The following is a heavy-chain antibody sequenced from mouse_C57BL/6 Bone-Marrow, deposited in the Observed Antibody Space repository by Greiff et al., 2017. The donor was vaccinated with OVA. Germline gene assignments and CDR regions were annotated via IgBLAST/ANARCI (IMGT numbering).Heavy chain of an antibody. CDR1: GFTFTDYY. Sequence: EVKLMESGGGLVQPGGSLSLSCAASGFTFTDYYMSWVRQPPGKALEWLGFIRNKANGYTTEYSASVKGRFTISRDNSQSILYLQMNALRAEDSATYYCARGYPYYFDYWGQGTTLTVSS. CDR3: ARGYPYYFDY. J-gene: IGHJ2*01. V-gene: IGHV7-3*01. CDR2: IRNKANGYTT.